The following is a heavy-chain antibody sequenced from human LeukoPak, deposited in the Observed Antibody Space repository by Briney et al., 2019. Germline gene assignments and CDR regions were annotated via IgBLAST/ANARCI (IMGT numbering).Heavy chain of an antibody. V-gene: IGHV3-49*04. CDR3: TRGRRLLPTGYSSGLFDY. CDR1: GFTFSSYW. D-gene: IGHD6-19*01. Sequence: GGSLRLSCVASGFTFSSYWMTWVRQAPGKGLEWVGFIRSKAYGGTTEYAASVKGRFTISRDDSKSIAYLQMNSLKTEDTAVYYCTRGRRLLPTGYSSGLFDYWGQGTLVTVSS. CDR2: IRSKAYGGTT. J-gene: IGHJ4*02.